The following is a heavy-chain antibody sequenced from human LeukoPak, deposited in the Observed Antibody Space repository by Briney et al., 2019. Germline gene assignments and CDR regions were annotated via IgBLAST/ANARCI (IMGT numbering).Heavy chain of an antibody. D-gene: IGHD3-10*01. CDR1: GYTLTELS. CDR2: FDPEDGET. CDR3: ARGLLWFGELSSYYGMDV. V-gene: IGHV1-24*01. Sequence: ASVKVSCKVFGYTLTELSMHWVRQAPGKGLEWMGGFDPEDGETIYAQKFQGRVIMTEDTSTDTAYMELSSLRSEDTAVYYCARGLLWFGELSSYYGMDVWGQGTTVTVSS. J-gene: IGHJ6*02.